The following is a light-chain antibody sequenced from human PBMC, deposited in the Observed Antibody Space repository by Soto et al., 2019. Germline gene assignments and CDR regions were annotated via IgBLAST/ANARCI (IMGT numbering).Light chain of an antibody. Sequence: QSALTQPASVSGSPGQSITISCTGSISDVGAYNYVSWYQQHPGKAPKLMIYEVSNRPSGVAFRFSGSKSGNTASLTISGIQAEDEGDYFCSSYTRSTTWLFGGGTKVTVL. CDR1: ISDVGAYNY. V-gene: IGLV2-14*01. CDR2: EVS. J-gene: IGLJ3*02. CDR3: SSYTRSTTWL.